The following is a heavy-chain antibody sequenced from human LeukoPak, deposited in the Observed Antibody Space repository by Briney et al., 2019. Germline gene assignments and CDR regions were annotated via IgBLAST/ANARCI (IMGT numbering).Heavy chain of an antibody. D-gene: IGHD6-13*01. CDR1: GYTFTSYY. V-gene: IGHV1-46*01. CDR3: ARDHRSIIAAAGPFGY. CDR2: INLSGGST. Sequence: ASVKVSCKASGYTFTSYYMHWVRQAPGQGLEWMGIINLSGGSTSYAQKFQGRVTMTRDTSTSTAYMELRSLRSDDTAVYYCARDHRSIIAAAGPFGYWGQGTLVTVSS. J-gene: IGHJ4*02.